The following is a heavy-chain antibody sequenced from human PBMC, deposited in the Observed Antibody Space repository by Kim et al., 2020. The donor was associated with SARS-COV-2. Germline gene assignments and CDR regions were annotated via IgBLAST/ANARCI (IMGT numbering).Heavy chain of an antibody. J-gene: IGHJ4*02. Sequence: SETLSLTCTVSGGSISSSSYYWGWIRQPPGKGLEWIGSIYYSGSTYYNPSLKSRVTISVDTSKNQFSLKLSSVTAADTAVYYCARRYPYSSGYPFDYWGQGTLVTVSS. V-gene: IGHV4-39*01. CDR3: ARRYPYSSGYPFDY. D-gene: IGHD3-22*01. CDR1: GGSISSSSYY. CDR2: IYYSGST.